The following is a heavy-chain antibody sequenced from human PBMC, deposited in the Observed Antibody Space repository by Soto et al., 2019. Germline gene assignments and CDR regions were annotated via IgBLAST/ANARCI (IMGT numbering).Heavy chain of an antibody. V-gene: IGHV3-30*18. Sequence: QVQLVESGGGVVQPGRSLRLSCAASGFTFSHSGFHWVRQAPGKGLEWVIFISSDGNSQYYGDSVKGRFTISRDNSRNTLYLQMNSLRPEDPAVYYCAKDTPGTVSRWGQGTLVTVSP. D-gene: IGHD3-10*01. CDR1: GFTFSHSG. J-gene: IGHJ4*02. CDR3: AKDTPGTVSR. CDR2: ISSDGNSQ.